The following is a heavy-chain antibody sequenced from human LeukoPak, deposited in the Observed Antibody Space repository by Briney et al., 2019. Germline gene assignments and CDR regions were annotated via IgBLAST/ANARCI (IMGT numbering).Heavy chain of an antibody. V-gene: IGHV3-74*01. D-gene: IGHD3-10*01. J-gene: IGHJ4*02. CDR1: GFTFSNYW. CDR2: INGDGSET. CDR3: ARDIRDYNY. Sequence: PGGSLRLSCAASGFTFSNYWVHWVRQAPGKGLVWVSRINGDGSETYYADSVKGRFTISRDNTKNTVFLQMNNLRAEDTAVYYCARDIRDYNYWGQGTLVTVS.